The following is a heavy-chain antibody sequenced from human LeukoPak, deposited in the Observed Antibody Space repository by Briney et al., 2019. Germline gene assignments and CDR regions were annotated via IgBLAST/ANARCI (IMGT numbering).Heavy chain of an antibody. V-gene: IGHV3-23*01. D-gene: IGHD1-26*01. J-gene: IGHJ3*02. Sequence: GGSLRLSCAASGFSFSSYALSWVRQAPGEGLEWVSGLSDSGGNTIYADSVKGRFTISRDNSKNTLFLQMNSLRAVDTAVYYCAKDWDSGSSDAFDIWGQGTMVTVSS. CDR3: AKDWDSGSSDAFDI. CDR1: GFSFSSYA. CDR2: LSDSGGNT.